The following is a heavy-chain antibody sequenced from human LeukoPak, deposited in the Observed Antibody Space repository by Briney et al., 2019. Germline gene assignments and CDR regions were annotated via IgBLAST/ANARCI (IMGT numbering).Heavy chain of an antibody. CDR2: ISGSGGST. D-gene: IGHD3-22*01. V-gene: IGHV3-23*01. CDR3: AKADTTYYYDSSGYYFVH. Sequence: GGSLRLSCAASGFTVSSNYMSWVRQAPGKGLEWVSAISGSGGSTYYADSVKGRFTISRDNSKNTLYLQMNSLRAEDTAVYYCAKADTTYYYDSSGYYFVHWGQGTLVTVSS. J-gene: IGHJ4*02. CDR1: GFTVSSNY.